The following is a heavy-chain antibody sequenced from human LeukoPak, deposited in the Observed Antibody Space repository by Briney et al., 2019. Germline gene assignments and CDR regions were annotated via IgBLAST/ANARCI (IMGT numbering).Heavy chain of an antibody. J-gene: IGHJ4*02. V-gene: IGHV5-51*01. CDR2: IYPGDSDT. D-gene: IGHD3-22*01. Sequence: EALKISFKGSGYSFTSYWSGWVRPMPGKGVEGMGSIYPGDSDTRYSPSFQGQVTISADKSISTAYLQCSSLKASDTAMYYCARPSGQGYWAFDSWGQGTLVTVSS. CDR1: GYSFTSYW. CDR3: ARPSGQGYWAFDS.